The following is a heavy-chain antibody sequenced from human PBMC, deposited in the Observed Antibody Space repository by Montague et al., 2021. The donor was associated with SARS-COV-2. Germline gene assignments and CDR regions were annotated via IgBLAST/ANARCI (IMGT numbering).Heavy chain of an antibody. CDR1: GGSISSYY. D-gene: IGHD3-9*01. CDR3: VRHKSFDLSLIPKGGYNGMDD. J-gene: IGHJ6*02. V-gene: IGHV4-59*08. Sequence: SETLSLTCTVSGGSISSYYWSWIRQPPGKGLEWIGYIYHSGSTNYNPSLKSRITISVDTSKNQFSLKLSSVTAADMAVYYCVRHKSFDLSLIPKGGYNGMDDWGQGTTVTVSS. CDR2: IYHSGST.